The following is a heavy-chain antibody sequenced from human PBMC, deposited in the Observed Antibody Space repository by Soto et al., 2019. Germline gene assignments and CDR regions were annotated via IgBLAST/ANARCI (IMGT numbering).Heavy chain of an antibody. V-gene: IGHV1-69*12. J-gene: IGHJ4*02. CDR1: GGTFSSYA. D-gene: IGHD4-17*01. Sequence: QVQLVQSGAEVKKPGSSVKVSCKASGGTFSSYAISWVRQAPGQGLEWMGGSIPIFGTANYAQKFQGRVTITEDESTRTSYRELSSLRSEDTAWYYWARATYGGHLDYWGQGTLVTVSS. CDR3: ARATYGGHLDY. CDR2: SIPIFGTA.